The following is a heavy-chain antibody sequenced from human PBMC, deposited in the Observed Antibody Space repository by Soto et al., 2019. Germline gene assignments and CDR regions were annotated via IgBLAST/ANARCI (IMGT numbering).Heavy chain of an antibody. CDR3: AEGPAVMYQFFDS. CDR1: GFTFSAYG. J-gene: IGHJ5*01. Sequence: QVDLVESGGGVVQPGGSLRLSCAASGFTFSAYGMHWVRLAPGKGLEWVAAISNNGNDRYYADSVRGRFTIYRDNTKNTMYLQMSSPRAEDIYISYGAEGPAVMYQFFDSWRKGTMVTVSS. D-gene: IGHD3-16*01. V-gene: IGHV3-30*18. CDR2: ISNNGNDR.